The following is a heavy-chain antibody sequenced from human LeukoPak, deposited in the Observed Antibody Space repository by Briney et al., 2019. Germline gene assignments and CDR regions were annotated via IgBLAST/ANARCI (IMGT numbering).Heavy chain of an antibody. Sequence: GGSLRLSYAASGFTFSSYSMNWVRQAPGKGLEWVSSISSSSSYIYYADSVKGRFTISRDNAKNSLYLQMNSLRAEDTAVYYCAGSASSGWTIDYWGQGTLVTVSS. CDR1: GFTFSSYS. CDR3: AGSASSGWTIDY. V-gene: IGHV3-21*01. J-gene: IGHJ4*02. D-gene: IGHD6-19*01. CDR2: ISSSSSYI.